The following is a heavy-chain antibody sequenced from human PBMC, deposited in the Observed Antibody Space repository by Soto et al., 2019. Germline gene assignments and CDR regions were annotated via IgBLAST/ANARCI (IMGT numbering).Heavy chain of an antibody. D-gene: IGHD2-15*01. Sequence: EVQLVESGGGLVKPGGSLRLSCAASGFTFSSYSMNWVRQAPGKGLEWVSSISSSSSYIYYADSVKGRFTISRDNAKYSLYLQMNSLRAEDTAVYYCARDLSADIVVVVAAKRRWFDPWGQGTLVTVSS. J-gene: IGHJ5*02. V-gene: IGHV3-21*01. CDR2: ISSSSSYI. CDR1: GFTFSSYS. CDR3: ARDLSADIVVVVAAKRRWFDP.